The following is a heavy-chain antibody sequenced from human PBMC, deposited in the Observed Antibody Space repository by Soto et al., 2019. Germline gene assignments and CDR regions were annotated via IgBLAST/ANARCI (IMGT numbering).Heavy chain of an antibody. CDR3: AGRYGDYDVPYYYYGMDV. Sequence: EVQLLESGGGLVQPGGSLRLSCAASGFTFSSYAMSWVRQAPGKGLEWVSAISGSGGSTYYADSVKGRFTISRDTTKNTLYLQINSLRAEDTAVYYCAGRYGDYDVPYYYYGMDVWGQGTTVTVSS. CDR2: ISGSGGST. D-gene: IGHD4-17*01. J-gene: IGHJ6*02. V-gene: IGHV3-23*01. CDR1: GFTFSSYA.